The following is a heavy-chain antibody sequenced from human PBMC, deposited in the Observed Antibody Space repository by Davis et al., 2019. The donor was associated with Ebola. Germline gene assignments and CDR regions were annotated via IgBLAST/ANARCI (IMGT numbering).Heavy chain of an antibody. D-gene: IGHD3-22*01. V-gene: IGHV1-18*01. J-gene: IGHJ4*02. Sequence: AASVKVSCKSSGYTFTTYGISWVRQAPGQGLEWMGWISAYHGNTIYAQKFQDRVTMTTDTSTRTGYMELRSLKSDDTAVYYCARARDFYDRSSYYAVGFSDYWGQGTLVTVSS. CDR2: ISAYHGNT. CDR3: ARARDFYDRSSYYAVGFSDY. CDR1: GYTFTTYG.